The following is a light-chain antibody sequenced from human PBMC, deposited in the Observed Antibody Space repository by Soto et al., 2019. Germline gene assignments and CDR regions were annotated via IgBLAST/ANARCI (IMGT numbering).Light chain of an antibody. CDR2: GAS. CDR3: QQYNNWPYT. CDR1: QSVSSN. Sequence: EIVMTQSPATLSVSPGERATLSCRASQSVSSNLAWYQQKPGQAPRLLIYGASTRATGIPARFSGSRSGTEFTLTISSLQSEDVEVYYCQQYNNWPYTFGQGTKLEIK. V-gene: IGKV3-15*01. J-gene: IGKJ2*01.